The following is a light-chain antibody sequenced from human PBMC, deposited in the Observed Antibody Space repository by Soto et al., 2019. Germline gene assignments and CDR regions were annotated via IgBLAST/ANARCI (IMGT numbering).Light chain of an antibody. V-gene: IGLV3-21*04. CDR3: QVWDGVSAHVV. J-gene: IGLJ2*01. CDR1: DIGSKG. CDR2: SDT. Sequence: SYELTQPPSVSVAPGKTATISCGGNDIGSKGVHWYQQKPGQAPVLVIYSDTDLPPVIPERFSGSNSANLATLTISRVEAGDGADYCCQVWDGVSAHVVFGGGTKLTVL.